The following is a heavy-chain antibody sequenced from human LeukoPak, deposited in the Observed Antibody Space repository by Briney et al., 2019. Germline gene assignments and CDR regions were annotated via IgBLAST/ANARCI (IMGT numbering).Heavy chain of an antibody. D-gene: IGHD5-18*01. Sequence: GGSLRLSCAASGFTVSSNYMSWVRQAPAKGREWVSVIYSGGSTCYADSVKGRFTISRDNSKNTLYLQMNSLRAEDTAVYYCARDRDESPTLFGYSYGRNHYYYMDVWGKGTTVTVSS. V-gene: IGHV3-53*01. CDR3: ARDRDESPTLFGYSYGRNHYYYMDV. J-gene: IGHJ6*03. CDR1: GFTVSSNY. CDR2: IYSGGST.